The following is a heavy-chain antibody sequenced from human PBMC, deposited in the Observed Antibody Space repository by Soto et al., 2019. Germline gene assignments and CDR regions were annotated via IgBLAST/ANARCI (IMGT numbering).Heavy chain of an antibody. J-gene: IGHJ4*02. CDR1: GYTFTSYA. CDR3: ARDRGSSSWYPDDY. CDR2: INAGNGNT. V-gene: IGHV1-3*01. Sequence: QVQLVQSGAEVKKPGASVKVSCKASGYTFTSYAMHWVRQAPGQRLEWLGWINAGNGNTKYSQKFQGRVTITRDTSASTAYMELSRLRSEDTAVYYCARDRGSSSWYPDDYWGQGTLVTVSS. D-gene: IGHD6-13*01.